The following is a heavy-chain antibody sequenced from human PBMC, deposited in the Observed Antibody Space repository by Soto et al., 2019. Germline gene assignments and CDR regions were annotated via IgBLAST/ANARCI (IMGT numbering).Heavy chain of an antibody. D-gene: IGHD3-3*01. Sequence: SETLSLTCAVYGGSFSGYYWSWIRQPPGKGLEWIGEINHSGSTNYNPSLKSRVTISVDTSKNQFSLKLSSVTAADTAVYYCARGRRGIFGVVRHIYYFDYWGQGTLVTVSS. CDR3: ARGRRGIFGVVRHIYYFDY. CDR2: INHSGST. CDR1: GGSFSGYY. V-gene: IGHV4-34*01. J-gene: IGHJ4*02.